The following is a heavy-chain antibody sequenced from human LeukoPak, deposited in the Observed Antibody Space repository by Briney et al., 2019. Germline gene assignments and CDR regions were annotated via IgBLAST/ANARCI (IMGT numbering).Heavy chain of an antibody. D-gene: IGHD3-22*01. Sequence: GGSLRLSCVASGFTFVNHWMTWVRQAPGKGLEWVANMNQDGSEKYYVDSVKGRFTISRDNAKNSLYLQMNSLRAEDTALYYCANGGYDSSGYLPYWGQGTLVTVSS. CDR1: GFTFVNHW. CDR2: MNQDGSEK. CDR3: ANGGYDSSGYLPY. J-gene: IGHJ4*02. V-gene: IGHV3-7*03.